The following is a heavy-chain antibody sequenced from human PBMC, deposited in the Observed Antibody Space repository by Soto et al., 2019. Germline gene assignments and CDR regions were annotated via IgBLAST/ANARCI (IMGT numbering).Heavy chain of an antibody. V-gene: IGHV1-69*06. CDR3: ASPLAMTTVTPRAEYYYGMDV. Sequence: QVQLVQSGAEVKKPGSSVKVSCKASGGTFSSYAISWVRQAPGQGLEWMGGIIPILGTANYAQKFQGRVTITEDKSTSTAYMELSSLRSEYTAMYYFASPLAMTTVTPRAEYYYGMDVWGPGTTVTVSS. D-gene: IGHD4-4*01. CDR1: GGTFSSYA. CDR2: IIPILGTA. J-gene: IGHJ6*02.